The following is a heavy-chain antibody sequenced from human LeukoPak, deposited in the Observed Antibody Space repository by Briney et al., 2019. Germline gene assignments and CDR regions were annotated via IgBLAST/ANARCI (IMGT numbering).Heavy chain of an antibody. Sequence: GGSLRLSCAASGFTFDDYAMHWVRQAPGKGLEWVSGIGWNSGGIVYADSVKGRFTISRDNAKNSLYLQMNSLRDEDTAVYYCAKADIVLMVYAIRGPFDYWGQGTLVTVSS. CDR2: IGWNSGGI. CDR1: GFTFDDYA. D-gene: IGHD2-8*01. CDR3: AKADIVLMVYAIRGPFDY. J-gene: IGHJ4*02. V-gene: IGHV3-9*01.